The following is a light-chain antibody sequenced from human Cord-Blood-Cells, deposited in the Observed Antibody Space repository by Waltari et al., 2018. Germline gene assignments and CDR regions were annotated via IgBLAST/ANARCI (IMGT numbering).Light chain of an antibody. Sequence: SYELTQTPSLSVPPGHTARITASGDALPKQYAYWYQQKPGQAPVLVIYKDSERPSGIPERFSGSSSGTTVTLTISGVQAEDEADYYCQSADSSGTYWVFGGGTKLTVL. CDR1: ALPKQY. CDR3: QSADSSGTYWV. CDR2: KDS. J-gene: IGLJ3*02. V-gene: IGLV3-25*03.